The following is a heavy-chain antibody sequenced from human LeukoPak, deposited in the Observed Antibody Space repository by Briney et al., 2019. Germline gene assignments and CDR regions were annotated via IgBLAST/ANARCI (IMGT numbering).Heavy chain of an antibody. D-gene: IGHD1-26*01. CDR1: GYTLTELS. CDR2: FDPEDGET. V-gene: IGHV1-24*01. Sequence: RASVKVSCKVSGYTLTELSMHWVRQAPGKGLEWMGGFDPEDGETIYAQKFQGRVTMTEDTSTDTAYTELSSLRSEDTAVYYCATSSGVGATAAFDIWGQRTMVTVSS. CDR3: ATSSGVGATAAFDI. J-gene: IGHJ3*02.